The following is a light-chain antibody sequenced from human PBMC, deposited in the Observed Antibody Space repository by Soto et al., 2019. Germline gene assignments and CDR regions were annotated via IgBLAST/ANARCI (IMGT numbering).Light chain of an antibody. CDR2: LVS. V-gene: IGKV2-28*01. CDR3: MQAAQSPYT. CDR1: QSLLNSNGYTY. J-gene: IGKJ2*01. Sequence: EIVMTQSPLSLPATPGEPASISCRSSQSLLNSNGYTYLDWYLQKPGQSPQFLIYLVSSRSSGVPDRFSGSGSGTDFTLRFSRVEAEDVGVYYCMQAAQSPYTFGQGTKLEIK.